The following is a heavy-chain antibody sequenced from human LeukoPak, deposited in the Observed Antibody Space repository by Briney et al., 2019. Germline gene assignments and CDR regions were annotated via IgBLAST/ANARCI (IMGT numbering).Heavy chain of an antibody. D-gene: IGHD6-19*01. J-gene: IGHJ4*02. CDR3: ASAGSGWHTNFDY. CDR2: INHSGST. V-gene: IGHV4-34*01. CDR1: GGSFSGYY. Sequence: SETLSLTCAVYGGSFSGYYWSWIRQPPGKGLEWIGEINHSGSTNYNPSLKSRVTISVDTSKNQFSLKLSSVTAADTAVYYCASAGSGWHTNFDYWGQGTLVTVSS.